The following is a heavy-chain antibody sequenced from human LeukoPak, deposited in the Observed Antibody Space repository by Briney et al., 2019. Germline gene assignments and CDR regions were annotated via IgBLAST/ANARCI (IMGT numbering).Heavy chain of an antibody. D-gene: IGHD2/OR15-2a*01. Sequence: GGSVRLSCAASGFTFNSYWMHWPPHAPGKGLVWVSHNSTDGSSTTYADSVKGRFTISRDNVKNTLFLQMNSLRAEDTAVYYCASYLTSIPSGMDVWGQGTTVTVSS. CDR1: GFTFNSYW. J-gene: IGHJ6*02. V-gene: IGHV3-74*01. CDR3: ASYLTSIPSGMDV. CDR2: NSTDGSST.